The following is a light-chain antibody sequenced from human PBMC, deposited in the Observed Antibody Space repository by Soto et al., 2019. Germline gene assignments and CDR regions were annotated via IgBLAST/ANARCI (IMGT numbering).Light chain of an antibody. V-gene: IGKV3-20*01. CDR1: QSVSSSY. CDR3: QQYGSSPLT. Sequence: EIVLTQSPGTLSLSPGERATLSCRASQSVSSSYLAWYQQKPGQAPRLLIYGASSRATGIPDRFSGRGSGTAFPLTISRLEPEDFAVYYCQQYGSSPLTFGGGTKVEIK. CDR2: GAS. J-gene: IGKJ4*01.